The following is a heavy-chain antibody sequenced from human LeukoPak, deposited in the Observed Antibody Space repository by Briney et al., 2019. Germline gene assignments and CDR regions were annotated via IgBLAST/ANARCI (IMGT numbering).Heavy chain of an antibody. V-gene: IGHV3-49*03. J-gene: IGHJ4*02. Sequence: GGSLRLSCTASGFTFGDYAMSWFRQAPGKGLEWVGFIRSKACGGTTENAASVKGRFTISRDDSKSIAYLQMNSLKTEDTAVYYCTRHVEMATIFLHFGPLFDYWGQGTLVTVSS. D-gene: IGHD5-24*01. CDR1: GFTFGDYA. CDR3: TRHVEMATIFLHFGPLFDY. CDR2: IRSKACGGTT.